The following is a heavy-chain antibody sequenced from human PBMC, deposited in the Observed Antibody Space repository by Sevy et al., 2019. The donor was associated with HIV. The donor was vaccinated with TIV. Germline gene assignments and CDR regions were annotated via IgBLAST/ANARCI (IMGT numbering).Heavy chain of an antibody. CDR2: ITGSGDKM. J-gene: IGHJ4*02. V-gene: IGHV3-23*01. Sequence: GGSLRLSCVVSGFTFRSYTMTWVRQAPGKGLEWVSTITGSGDKMYYADSVKGRFTISRDNSRNTLYLQMSSLRAADTAVYYCAKGPDYYASSGTPLDYWCQGTLVTVSS. CDR1: GFTFRSYT. D-gene: IGHD3-22*01. CDR3: AKGPDYYASSGTPLDY.